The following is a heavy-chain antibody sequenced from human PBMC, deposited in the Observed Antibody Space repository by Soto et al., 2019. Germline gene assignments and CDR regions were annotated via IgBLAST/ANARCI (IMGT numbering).Heavy chain of an antibody. D-gene: IGHD6-13*01. J-gene: IGHJ6*02. CDR2: IIPIFGTA. CDR3: ASNPYSSSWYVESRYYYYYGMDV. V-gene: IGHV1-69*13. CDR1: GGTFSSYA. Sequence: SVKVSCKASGGTFSSYAISWVRQAPGQGLEWMGGIIPIFGTANYAQKFQGRVTITADESTSTAYMELSSLRSEDTAVYYCASNPYSSSWYVESRYYYYYGMDVWGQGTTVTVSS.